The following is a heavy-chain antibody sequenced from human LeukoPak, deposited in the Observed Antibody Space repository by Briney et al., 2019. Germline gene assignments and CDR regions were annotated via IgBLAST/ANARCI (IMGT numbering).Heavy chain of an antibody. V-gene: IGHV3-30-3*01. CDR1: GFTFSSYA. Sequence: GGSLRLSCAASGFTFSSYAMHWVRQAPGKGLEWVAVISYDGSNKYYADSVKGRFTISRDNSKNTLYLQMNSLRAEDTAVYYCVRDLPRGYSYGSLDYWGQGTLVTVSS. D-gene: IGHD5-18*01. CDR3: VRDLPRGYSYGSLDY. J-gene: IGHJ4*02. CDR2: ISYDGSNK.